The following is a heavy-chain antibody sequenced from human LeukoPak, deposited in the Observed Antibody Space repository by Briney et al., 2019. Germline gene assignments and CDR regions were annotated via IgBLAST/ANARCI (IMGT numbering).Heavy chain of an antibody. J-gene: IGHJ4*02. CDR2: TYYSGST. Sequence: SETLSLTCTVSGGSISSSSYYWGWIRQPPGKGLEWIGSTYYSGSTYYNPSLKSRVTISVDTSKNQFSLKLSSVTAADTAVYYCARLTTGPDYWGQGTLVTVSS. V-gene: IGHV4-39*01. CDR1: GGSISSSSYY. CDR3: ARLTTGPDY. D-gene: IGHD1-1*01.